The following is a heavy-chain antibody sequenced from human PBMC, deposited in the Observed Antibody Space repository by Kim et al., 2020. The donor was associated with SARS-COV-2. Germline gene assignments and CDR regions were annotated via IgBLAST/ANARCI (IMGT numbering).Heavy chain of an antibody. CDR1: GFTFTSYW. V-gene: IGHV3-7*01. Sequence: GGSLRLSCAASGFTFTSYWMTWVRQAPGKGLEWVANIKPDGSEEYYLDSVKGRFTISRDNANNSLYLEMNSLRAEDTAVYYCAGDAFDIWGQGTMVTVSS. CDR3: AGDAFDI. CDR2: IKPDGSEE. J-gene: IGHJ3*02.